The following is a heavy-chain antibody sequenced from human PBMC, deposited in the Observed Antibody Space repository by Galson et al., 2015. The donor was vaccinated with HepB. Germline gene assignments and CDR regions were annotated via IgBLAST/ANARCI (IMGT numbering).Heavy chain of an antibody. CDR3: AIELRTTPPPKGDY. Sequence: SETLSLTCTISGDSLKSSAYYWGWIRQPPGRGLEWIGTIYYNGATQYNPSLKSRLTMSVDTSRNQFSLKLTSVTVADTAVYYCAIELRTTPPPKGDYWGQGALVTVSS. V-gene: IGHV4-39*07. D-gene: IGHD1-1*01. J-gene: IGHJ4*02. CDR2: IYYNGAT. CDR1: GDSLKSSAYY.